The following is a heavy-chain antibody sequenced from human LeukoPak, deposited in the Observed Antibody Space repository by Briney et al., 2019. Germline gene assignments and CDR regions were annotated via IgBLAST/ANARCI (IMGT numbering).Heavy chain of an antibody. J-gene: IGHJ4*02. CDR1: GFTFSSYE. CDR3: AREMIGPGSSSQPHFDY. D-gene: IGHD6-6*01. Sequence: PGGSLRLSCAASGFTFSSYEMNWVRQAPGKGLEWVSYISSSGSTIYYADSVKGRFTISRDNSKNTLYLQMNSLRAEDTAVYYCAREMIGPGSSSQPHFDYWGQGTLVTVSS. CDR2: ISSSGSTI. V-gene: IGHV3-48*03.